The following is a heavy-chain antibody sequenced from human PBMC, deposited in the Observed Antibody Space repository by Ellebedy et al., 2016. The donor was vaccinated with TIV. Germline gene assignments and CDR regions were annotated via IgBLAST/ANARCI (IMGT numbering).Heavy chain of an antibody. Sequence: DSVKGRFTISRDNSRNALYLQMNSLKIEDTAVYYCTTVGVTTHYYYYGMDVWGQGTTVTVSS. V-gene: IGHV3-30*07. J-gene: IGHJ6*02. CDR3: TTVGVTTHYYYYGMDV. D-gene: IGHD4-11*01.